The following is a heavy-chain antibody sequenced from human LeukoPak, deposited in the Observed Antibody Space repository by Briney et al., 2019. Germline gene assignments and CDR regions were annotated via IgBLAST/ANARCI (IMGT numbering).Heavy chain of an antibody. J-gene: IGHJ1*01. CDR3: ARRGDPVKYYSEYFQY. Sequence: GGSLRLSCAASGFTFSNYWMHWVRQGPGKGLVWVSRIRSDGTSTSYADSVKGRFTISRDNAKNTLYLQMSSLRAEDTAVYYCARRGDPVKYYSEYFQYWGQGTLVTVSS. CDR1: GFTFSNYW. D-gene: IGHD3-10*01. V-gene: IGHV3-74*01. CDR2: IRSDGTST.